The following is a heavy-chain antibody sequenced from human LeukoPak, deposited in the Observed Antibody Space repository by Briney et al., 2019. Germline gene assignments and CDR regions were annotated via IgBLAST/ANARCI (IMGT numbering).Heavy chain of an antibody. CDR1: GGTFSSYA. D-gene: IGHD1-26*01. V-gene: IGHV1-69*13. CDR2: IIPIFGTA. CDR3: ASRPSSGSYYFDFDY. Sequence: GASVKVSCKASGGTFSSYAISWVRQAPGQGLEWMGGIIPIFGTANYAQKFQGRVTITADESTSTAYMELSSLRSEDTAVYYRASRPSSGSYYFDFDYWGQGTLVTVSS. J-gene: IGHJ4*02.